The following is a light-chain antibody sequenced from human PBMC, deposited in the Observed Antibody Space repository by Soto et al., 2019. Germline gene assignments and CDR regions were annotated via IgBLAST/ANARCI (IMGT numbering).Light chain of an antibody. Sequence: DIVMTQSPLSLPVTPGEPASISCRSSQSLLQSNGYNYLDWYVQKPGQSPQLLIYLGSNRASGVPDRFSGSGSGTDFTLKISRVEAEDVGVYYCMQSLRTWTFGQGTKVDIK. J-gene: IGKJ1*01. V-gene: IGKV2-28*01. CDR3: MQSLRTWT. CDR2: LGS. CDR1: QSLLQSNGYNY.